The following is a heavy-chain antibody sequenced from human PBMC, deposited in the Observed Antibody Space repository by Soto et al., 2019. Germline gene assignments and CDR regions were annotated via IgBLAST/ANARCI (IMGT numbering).Heavy chain of an antibody. CDR1: GDSVSSNSAG. J-gene: IGHJ4*01. CDR2: TYYRSKWYY. V-gene: IGHV6-1*01. Sequence: SQTLSLTCAVPGDSVSSNSAGWSWVRQSPSRGLEWLGRTYYRSKWYYEYAVSVRGRITINPDTSKNQYSLQLSSVTPEDTAVYLCSRGEQYSGRIFDYWGQGTLVTVSS. D-gene: IGHD1-26*01. CDR3: SRGEQYSGRIFDY.